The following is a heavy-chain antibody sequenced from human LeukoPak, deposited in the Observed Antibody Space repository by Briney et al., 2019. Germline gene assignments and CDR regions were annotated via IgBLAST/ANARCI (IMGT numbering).Heavy chain of an antibody. CDR1: GFTFSSYG. CDR3: ARDSSSSSYYYYGMDV. V-gene: IGHV3-33*01. CDR2: IWYDGSNK. J-gene: IGHJ6*02. D-gene: IGHD6-6*01. Sequence: RAGGSLRLSCAASGFTFSSYGMHWVRQAPGKGLEWVAVIWYDGSNKYYADSVKGRFTISRDNSKNTLYLQMNSLRAEDTAVYYCARDSSSSSYYYYGMDVWGQGTTVTVSS.